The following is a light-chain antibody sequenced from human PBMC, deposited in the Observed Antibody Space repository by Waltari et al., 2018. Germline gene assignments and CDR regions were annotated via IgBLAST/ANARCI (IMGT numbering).Light chain of an antibody. Sequence: QSALTQAASVSGSPGQSITISCTGTSSDIGGYDYVSWYQQHPGKAPKLVIYDVSDRTSGVSYRFSGSHSGTTASLTISGLQTEDEADYYCSSYTNRDSLYWVFCGGTKLTVL. CDR2: DVS. CDR1: SSDIGGYDY. CDR3: SSYTNRDSLYWV. J-gene: IGLJ3*02. V-gene: IGLV2-14*03.